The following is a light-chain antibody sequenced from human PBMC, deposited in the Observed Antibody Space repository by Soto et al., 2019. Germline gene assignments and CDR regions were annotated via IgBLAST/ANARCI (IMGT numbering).Light chain of an antibody. Sequence: QSVLTQPPSVSGAPGQRVTISCTGSSSNIGGNYDVHWYQHLPGTAPKLLIYGNSNRPSGVPDRFSGSKSGTSASLAITGLQAEDEADYYCQSYDSSLSGYVVGTGTKLTVL. V-gene: IGLV1-40*01. CDR1: SSNIGGNYD. CDR2: GNS. J-gene: IGLJ1*01. CDR3: QSYDSSLSGYV.